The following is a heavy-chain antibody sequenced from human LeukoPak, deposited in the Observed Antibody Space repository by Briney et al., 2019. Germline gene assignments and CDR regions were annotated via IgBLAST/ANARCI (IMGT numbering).Heavy chain of an antibody. CDR2: IDSSASSI. J-gene: IGHJ6*03. D-gene: IGHD3-22*01. V-gene: IGHV3-11*04. CDR3: ARGSYDSSGYYYYYYMDV. CDR1: GFTFSDYY. Sequence: GGSLRLSCAASGFTFSDYYMSWIRQAPGKGLEWLSYIDSSASSIYYADSVKGRFTISRDNAKKSLYLQMNTLRAEDTAVYYCARGSYDSSGYYYYYYMDVWGKGTTVTVSS.